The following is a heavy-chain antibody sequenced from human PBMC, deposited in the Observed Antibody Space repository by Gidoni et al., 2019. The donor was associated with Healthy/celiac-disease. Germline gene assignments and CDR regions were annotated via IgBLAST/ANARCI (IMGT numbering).Heavy chain of an antibody. V-gene: IGHV3-66*01. CDR1: GLTVSSNY. CDR3: ASATYYYDRSGYSVEYFQH. CDR2: IYSGGST. D-gene: IGHD3-22*01. J-gene: IGHJ1*01. Sequence: EVQRVEPGGGLVQPGGSLRLSGAASGLTVSSNYMSWGREAPGKGLEWVSVIYSGGSTYYADSVKGRFIISRDNSKNPLYLQMNSLRAEDTAVYYCASATYYYDRSGYSVEYFQHWGQGTLVTVSS.